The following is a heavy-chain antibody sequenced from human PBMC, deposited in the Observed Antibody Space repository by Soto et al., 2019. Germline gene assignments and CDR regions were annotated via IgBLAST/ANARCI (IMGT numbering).Heavy chain of an antibody. J-gene: IGHJ4*02. CDR3: ATRRTILAPAFDY. CDR2: IYYSGST. D-gene: IGHD3-3*01. Sequence: SETLSLTCTVSGGSVSSGHYYWSWIRQPPGKGLEWIGYIYYSGSTNYKPSPKSRVTISVDTSKNQFSLKLSSVTAADTAVYYCATRRTILAPAFDYWGQGILVTVSS. CDR1: GGSVSSGHYY. V-gene: IGHV4-61*01.